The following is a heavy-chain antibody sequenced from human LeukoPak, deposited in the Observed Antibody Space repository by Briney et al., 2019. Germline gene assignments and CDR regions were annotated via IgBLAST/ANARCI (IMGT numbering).Heavy chain of an antibody. Sequence: SETLSLTCTVSGGSISSSSYYWGWIRQPPGKGLEWIGSIYYSGSTNYNPSLKSRVTISVDTSKNQFSLKLSSVTAADTAVYYCASGRYCSGGSCPFDYWGQGTLVTVSS. CDR3: ASGRYCSGGSCPFDY. V-gene: IGHV4-39*07. CDR2: IYYSGST. CDR1: GGSISSSSYY. D-gene: IGHD2-15*01. J-gene: IGHJ4*02.